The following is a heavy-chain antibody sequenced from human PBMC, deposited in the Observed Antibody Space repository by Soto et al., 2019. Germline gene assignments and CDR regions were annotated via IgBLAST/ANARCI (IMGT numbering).Heavy chain of an antibody. CDR1: GGSISTSRSY. J-gene: IGHJ3*02. V-gene: IGHV4-39*07. D-gene: IGHD2-15*01. CDR3: ARLDSLRYCSGGSCPSHAFDI. Sequence: SETLSLTCSVSGGSISTSRSYWAWIRQPPGKGLEWFGYIYYSGSTNYNPSLKSPVTISVDTSKKQFSLKLSSVTAADTAVYYCARLDSLRYCSGGSCPSHAFDIWGQGTMVTVSS. CDR2: IYYSGST.